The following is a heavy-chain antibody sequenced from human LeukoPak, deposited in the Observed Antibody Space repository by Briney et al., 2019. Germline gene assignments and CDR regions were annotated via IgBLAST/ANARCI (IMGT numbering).Heavy chain of an antibody. CDR3: ARDVGELGSFDY. D-gene: IGHD3-10*01. J-gene: IGHJ4*02. V-gene: IGHV3-21*04. Sequence: KTGGSLRLSCAASGFTFSSYSMNWVRQAPGKGLEWVSSISSSSSYIYYADSVKGRFTISRDNAKNSLYLQMNSLRAEDTAVYYCARDVGELGSFDYWGQGTLVTVSS. CDR2: ISSSSSYI. CDR1: GFTFSSYS.